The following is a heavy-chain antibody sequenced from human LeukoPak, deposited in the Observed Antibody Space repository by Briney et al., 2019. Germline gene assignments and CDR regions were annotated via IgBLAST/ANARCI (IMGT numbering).Heavy chain of an antibody. Sequence: SETLSLTCTVSGGSISSGGYYWSWIRQHPGKGLEWIGYIYYSGSTYYNPSLKSRVTISVDTSKNQFSLKLSSVTAADTAVYYCARALRIGHDFDYWGQGTLVTVSS. D-gene: IGHD1-26*01. CDR2: IYYSGST. CDR3: ARALRIGHDFDY. V-gene: IGHV4-61*08. J-gene: IGHJ4*02. CDR1: GGSISSGGYY.